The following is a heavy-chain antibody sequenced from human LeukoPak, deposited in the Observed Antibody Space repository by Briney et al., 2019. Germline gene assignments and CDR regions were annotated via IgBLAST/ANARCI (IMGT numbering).Heavy chain of an antibody. CDR2: IRYDGSNK. V-gene: IGHV3-30*02. CDR1: GFTFSSYG. J-gene: IGHJ3*02. CDR3: ARYLTGWSSGFDI. Sequence: GGSLRLSCAASGFTFSSYGMHWVRQAPGKGLEWVAFIRYDGSNKYYADSVKGRFTISRDNSKNTLYLQMDTLRAGDTAAYYCARYLTGWSSGFDIWGQGTMVTFSS. D-gene: IGHD6-19*01.